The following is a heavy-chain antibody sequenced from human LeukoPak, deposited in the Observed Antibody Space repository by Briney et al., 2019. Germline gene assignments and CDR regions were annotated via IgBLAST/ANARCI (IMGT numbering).Heavy chain of an antibody. CDR1: GGTFSSYA. J-gene: IGHJ4*02. CDR2: IIPILGIA. D-gene: IGHD3-16*01. V-gene: IGHV1-69*04. CDR3: ARGTLGDYFDY. Sequence: ASVTVSCKASGGTFSSYAISWVQQAPGQGLEWMGRIIPILGIANYAQKFQGRVTITADKSTSTAYMELSSLRSEDTAVYYCARGTLGDYFDYWGQGTLVTVSS.